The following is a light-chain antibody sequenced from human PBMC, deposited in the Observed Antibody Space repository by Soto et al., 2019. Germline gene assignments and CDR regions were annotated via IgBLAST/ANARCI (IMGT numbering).Light chain of an antibody. Sequence: EIVLTQSPGTLSLSPGERATLSCRASQSVSSRYLAWYQQKPGQAPRLLIYDASYRAPGIPDRFSGSGSGKDFTLSISRLEPEDFAVYYCQQYGSSYTFGPGTKVDIK. J-gene: IGKJ3*01. V-gene: IGKV3-20*01. CDR2: DAS. CDR1: QSVSSRY. CDR3: QQYGSSYT.